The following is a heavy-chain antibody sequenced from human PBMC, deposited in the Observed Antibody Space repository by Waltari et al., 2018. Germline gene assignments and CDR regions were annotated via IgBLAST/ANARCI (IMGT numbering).Heavy chain of an antibody. J-gene: IGHJ5*02. CDR1: GGSFSGYY. CDR3: ARGNYDYGGGSYRPANWLDP. D-gene: IGHD3-16*02. CDR2: LNPSGST. Sequence: QVQLQQWGAGLLKPSETLSLTCAVYGGSFSGYYWSWIRQPPGKGLEWIGELNPSGSTTYNPAKKSRGNISVDTSKNQCARKLSSVTDADTAVYYWARGNYDYGGGSYRPANWLDPWGQGTLVTVSS. V-gene: IGHV4-34*01.